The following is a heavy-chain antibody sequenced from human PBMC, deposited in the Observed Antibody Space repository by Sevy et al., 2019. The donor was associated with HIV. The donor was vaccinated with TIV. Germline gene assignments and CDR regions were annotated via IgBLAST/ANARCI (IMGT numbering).Heavy chain of an antibody. J-gene: IGHJ6*02. Sequence: ASVKVSCKASGGTFSSYAISWVRQAPGQGLEWMGGIIPIFGTANYAQKFQGRVTITADESTSTAYMELSSLRSEDTAVYYCARSRSPASPLPFCSGGSCYSRAYYYYYGMDVWGQGTTVTVSS. D-gene: IGHD2-15*01. V-gene: IGHV1-69*13. CDR1: GGTFSSYA. CDR2: IIPIFGTA. CDR3: ARSRSPASPLPFCSGGSCYSRAYYYYYGMDV.